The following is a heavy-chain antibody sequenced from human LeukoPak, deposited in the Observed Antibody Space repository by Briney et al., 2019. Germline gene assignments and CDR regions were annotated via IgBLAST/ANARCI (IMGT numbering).Heavy chain of an antibody. CDR3: VKVGILFYP. V-gene: IGHV3-64D*09. CDR2: ISSNGDSS. CDR1: GXXFXXXA. J-gene: IGHJ5*02. D-gene: IGHD2-15*01. Sequence: PGGSLRLSCSASGXXFXXXAXXXXXXAXGXXLEYVSAISSNGDSSYYADSVKGRFTISRDNSKNTLYLQMSSLRLEDTAVYYCVKVGILFYPWGQGTLVTVSP.